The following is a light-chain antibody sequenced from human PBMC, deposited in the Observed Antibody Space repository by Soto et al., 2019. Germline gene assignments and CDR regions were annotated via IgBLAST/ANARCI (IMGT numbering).Light chain of an antibody. J-gene: IGKJ1*01. CDR3: QQYGSSPRLT. V-gene: IGKV3-20*01. Sequence: EIVLTQSPGTLSLSPGERATLSCRASQSVSSSYLAWYQQKPGQAPRLLIYGASSRATGIPDRFSGSGSGTDFTLTISRLEPEDFAVYYCQQYGSSPRLTFGQGTKVGIK. CDR1: QSVSSSY. CDR2: GAS.